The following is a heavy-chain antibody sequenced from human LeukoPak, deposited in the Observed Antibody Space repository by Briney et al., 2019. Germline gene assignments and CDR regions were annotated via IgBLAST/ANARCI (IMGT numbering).Heavy chain of an antibody. D-gene: IGHD6-13*01. Sequence: PGGSLRLSCAASGFTFSSYGMHWVRQAPGKGLEWVAVLSYDGSNKYYADSVKGRFTISRDNSKNTLYLQMNSPRAEDTAVYYCAKTTPYSSSYYFDYWGQGTLVTVSS. CDR3: AKTTPYSSSYYFDY. CDR2: LSYDGSNK. V-gene: IGHV3-30*18. J-gene: IGHJ4*02. CDR1: GFTFSSYG.